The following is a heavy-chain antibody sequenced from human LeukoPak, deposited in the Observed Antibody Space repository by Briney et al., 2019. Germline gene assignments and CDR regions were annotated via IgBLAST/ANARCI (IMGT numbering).Heavy chain of an antibody. V-gene: IGHV1-18*01. J-gene: IGHJ4*02. CDR2: ISAYNGNT. D-gene: IGHD4-17*01. CDR3: ARVGTDGDYKGYFDY. CDR1: GYTFTSYD. Sequence: GASVKVSCKASGYTFTSYDINWVRQAPGQGLEWMGWISAYNGNTNYAQKLQGRVTMTTDTSTSTAYMELRSLRSDDTAVYYCARVGTDGDYKGYFDYWGQGTLVTVSS.